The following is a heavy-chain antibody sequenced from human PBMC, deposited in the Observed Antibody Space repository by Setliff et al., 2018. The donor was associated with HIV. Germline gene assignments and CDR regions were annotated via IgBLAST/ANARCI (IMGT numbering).Heavy chain of an antibody. CDR2: IYSGSRSA. V-gene: IGHV3-23*03. CDR1: GITFINAA. D-gene: IGHD2-21*01. Sequence: GGSMRLSCVTSGITFINAAMAWVRQAPGKGPEWISFIYSGSRSAVFADSVKGRFTISRDNSRNTLFLQMNSLRAEDTAVYYCAKEPSSCSAPRPSLCGYFDSWGQGTQVTVSS. J-gene: IGHJ4*01. CDR3: AKEPSSCSAPRPSLCGYFDS.